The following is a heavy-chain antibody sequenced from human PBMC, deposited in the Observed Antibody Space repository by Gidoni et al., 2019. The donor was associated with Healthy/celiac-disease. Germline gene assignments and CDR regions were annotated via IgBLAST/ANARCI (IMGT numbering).Heavy chain of an antibody. J-gene: IGHJ5*02. CDR2: SYTIGST. D-gene: IGHD6-19*01. CDR1: GGSISSGRYD. V-gene: IGHV4-61*02. CDR3: ARVGAVAGANWFDP. Sequence: QVQLQASGPGLVKPSQTLSLTCTVSGGSISSGRYDWSWIRQPAGQGLEWIGRSYTIGSTNYNPSLKSRVTISVDTSKNQFSLKLSSVTAADTAVYYCARVGAVAGANWFDPWGQGTLVTVSS.